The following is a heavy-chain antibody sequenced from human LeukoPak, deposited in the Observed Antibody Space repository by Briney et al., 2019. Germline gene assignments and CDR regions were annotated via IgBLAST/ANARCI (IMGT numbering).Heavy chain of an antibody. Sequence: KASETLSLTCTVSGGSISSGGYYWSWIRQHPGKGLEWIGYIYYSGSTYYNPSLKSRVTISVDTSKNQFSLKLSSVTAADTAVYYCARERRYGYGYYYFDYWGQGTLVTVSS. D-gene: IGHD5-18*01. CDR1: GGSISSGGYY. CDR3: ARERRYGYGYYYFDY. J-gene: IGHJ4*02. V-gene: IGHV4-31*03. CDR2: IYYSGST.